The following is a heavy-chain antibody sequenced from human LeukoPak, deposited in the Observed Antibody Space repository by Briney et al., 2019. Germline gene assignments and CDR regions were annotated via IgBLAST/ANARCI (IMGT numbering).Heavy chain of an antibody. CDR3: ASTASYCGFDCYSYFDY. V-gene: IGHV3-23*01. CDR2: IRFNGGPS. J-gene: IGHJ4*02. D-gene: IGHD2-21*02. Sequence: PGGSLRLSCAAPGFTFSTYAMSWVRQAPGMGLEWVSSIRFNGGPSYYADSVKGRFTISRDNSKNTLFLQMDSLRADDTAFYYCASTASYCGFDCYSYFDYWGQGILVTVSS. CDR1: GFTFSTYA.